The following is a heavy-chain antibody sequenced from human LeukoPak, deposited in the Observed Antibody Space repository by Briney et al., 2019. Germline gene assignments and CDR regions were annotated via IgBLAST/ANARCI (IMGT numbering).Heavy chain of an antibody. CDR3: AVVAATPGPYYFDY. D-gene: IGHD2-15*01. V-gene: IGHV1-8*02. CDR2: MNPNSGNT. Sequence: ASVKVSCKASGGTFSNYAFSWVRQAPGQGLEWMGWMNPNSGNTGYAQKFQGRVTMTRNTSISTAYMELSSLRSEDTAVYYCAVVAATPGPYYFDYWGQGTLVTVSS. J-gene: IGHJ4*02. CDR1: GGTFSNYA.